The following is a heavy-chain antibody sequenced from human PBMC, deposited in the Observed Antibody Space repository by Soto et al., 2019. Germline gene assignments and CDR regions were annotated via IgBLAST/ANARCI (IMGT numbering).Heavy chain of an antibody. V-gene: IGHV3-23*01. D-gene: IGHD2-21*01. CDR2: ISGRGGST. Sequence: EVQLLESGGGLVQPGGSLRLSCAASGFTFSNSAMSWVRQAPGKGLEWVSTISGRGGSTYYADFVKGRFTISRDNSKNTLYLLMNSLRAEDTAVYYCAKDGTGLWDHSDYWGQGTLVTVSS. J-gene: IGHJ4*02. CDR3: AKDGTGLWDHSDY. CDR1: GFTFSNSA.